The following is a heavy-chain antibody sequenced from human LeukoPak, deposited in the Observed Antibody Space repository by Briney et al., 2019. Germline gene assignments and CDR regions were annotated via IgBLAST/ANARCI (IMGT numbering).Heavy chain of an antibody. CDR3: ARGEMVRGVINP. J-gene: IGHJ5*02. CDR2: IYHSGST. V-gene: IGHV4-30-2*01. CDR1: GGSISSGGYS. Sequence: SQTLSLTCAVSGGSISSGGYSWSWVRQPPGKGLEWLGYIYHSGSTYYNPSLKSRVTISVDRSKNQFSLKLSSVTAADTAVYYCARGEMVRGVINPWGQGTLVTVSS. D-gene: IGHD3-10*01.